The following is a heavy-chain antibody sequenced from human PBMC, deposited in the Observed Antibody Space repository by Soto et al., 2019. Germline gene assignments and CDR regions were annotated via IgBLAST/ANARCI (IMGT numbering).Heavy chain of an antibody. D-gene: IGHD3-10*01. CDR1: GGSISSGSYY. Sequence: QLQLQESGPGLVKPSETLSLTCTVSGGSISSGSYYWGWIRQPPGKGLEWYGTIYDSGSTYYNPSLKSRVTISVDTSKNQFSLKLSSVTAADTAVYYCTTGPKWFGEVENGMDVWGQGTTVTVSS. CDR2: IYDSGST. J-gene: IGHJ6*02. CDR3: TTGPKWFGEVENGMDV. V-gene: IGHV4-39*01.